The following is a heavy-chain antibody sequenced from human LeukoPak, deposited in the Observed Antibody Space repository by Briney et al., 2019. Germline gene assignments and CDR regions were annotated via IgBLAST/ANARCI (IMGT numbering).Heavy chain of an antibody. CDR1: GFTFSSYG. CDR3: AKDLGRRHFDWLCDY. D-gene: IGHD3-9*01. J-gene: IGHJ4*02. Sequence: GGSLRLSCAASGFTFSSYGMHWVRQAPGKGLEWVAVISYDGSNKYYADSVKGRFTISRDNSKNTLYLQMNSLRAEDTAVYYCAKDLGRRHFDWLCDYWGQGTLVTVSS. V-gene: IGHV3-30*18. CDR2: ISYDGSNK.